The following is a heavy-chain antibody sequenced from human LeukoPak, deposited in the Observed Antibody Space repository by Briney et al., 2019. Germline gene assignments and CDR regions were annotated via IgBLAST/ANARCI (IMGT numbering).Heavy chain of an antibody. D-gene: IGHD2-15*01. CDR1: GFTCNSVW. V-gene: IGHV3-15*01. Sequence: AGGSLTFSCAASGFTCNSVWRSRVGQGPGKGLEWVARIKSKTDGGTTDYAAPVKGRFTISRDDSKSKLYLQINSLKTEDTAVYYCTTEGYCRGGDCYSSDDWGQGSLVTVSS. CDR3: TTEGYCRGGDCYSSDD. J-gene: IGHJ1*01. CDR2: IKSKTDGGTT.